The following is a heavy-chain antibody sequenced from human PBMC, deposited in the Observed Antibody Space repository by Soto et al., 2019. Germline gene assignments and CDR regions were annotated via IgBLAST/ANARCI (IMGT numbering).Heavy chain of an antibody. CDR1: GFTFSSYG. D-gene: IGHD5-18*01. J-gene: IGHJ4*02. CDR3: AKDEDTAMVEPNFDY. CDR2: ISYDGSNK. V-gene: IGHV3-30*18. Sequence: PGGSLRLSCAASGFTFSSYGMHWVRQAPGKGLEWVAVISYDGSNKYYADSVKGRFTISRDNSKNTLYLQMNSLRAEDTAVYYCAKDEDTAMVEPNFDYWGQGTLVTVSS.